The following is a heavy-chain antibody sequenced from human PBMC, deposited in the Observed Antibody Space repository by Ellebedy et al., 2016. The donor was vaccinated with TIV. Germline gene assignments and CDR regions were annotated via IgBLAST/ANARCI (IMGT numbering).Heavy chain of an antibody. J-gene: IGHJ2*01. D-gene: IGHD6-19*01. CDR1: RFTFSNYW. V-gene: IGHV3-74*01. CDR2: INIDGSST. CDR3: ARAGSSGWEAYFYL. Sequence: GESLKISCAASRFTFSNYWMHWVRQAPGKGPVWVSRINIDGSSTSYADSVKGRFTISRDNAKNTLYLQMNSLRAEDTAVYYCARAGSSGWEAYFYLWGRGTLVTVSS.